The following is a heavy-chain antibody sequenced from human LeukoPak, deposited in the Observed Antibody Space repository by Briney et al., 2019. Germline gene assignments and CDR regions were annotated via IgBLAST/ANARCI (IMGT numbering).Heavy chain of an antibody. CDR3: AKDNQRGGFQH. Sequence: GGSLRLSCAASGFSFDDNAMYWVRQAPGKGLEWVSLISGDGATTYYADSVKGRFNISRDNSKSSLYLQMNSLGSEDSALYYCAKDNQRGGFQHWGQGTLVTVSS. CDR2: ISGDGATT. CDR1: GFSFDDNA. J-gene: IGHJ1*01. D-gene: IGHD3-16*01. V-gene: IGHV3-43*02.